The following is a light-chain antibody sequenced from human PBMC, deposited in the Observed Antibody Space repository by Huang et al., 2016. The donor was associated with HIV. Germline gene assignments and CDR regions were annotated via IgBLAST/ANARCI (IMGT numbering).Light chain of an antibody. CDR3: HQYHDWPRT. Sequence: EIVMTQSPASLPVSPGERATLSCRARQSVNSDLAWYRKKPGQAPRLLMYGASTRATGVAPRFSGSGSVTNFTLTISSLQSEDFAFYYCHQYHDWPRTFGQGTKVEVK. CDR2: GAS. V-gene: IGKV3-15*01. J-gene: IGKJ1*01. CDR1: QSVNSD.